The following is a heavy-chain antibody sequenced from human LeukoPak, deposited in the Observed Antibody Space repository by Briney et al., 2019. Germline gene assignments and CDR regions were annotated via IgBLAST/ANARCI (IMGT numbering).Heavy chain of an antibody. Sequence: GGSLRLSCAASGFTFSDYYMSWIRQAPGKGLEWVSDISSSGSTIYYADSVKGRFTISRDNSKNTLYLQMNSLRAEDTAVYYCASDPYSSSWYIGYYFDYWGQGTLVTVSS. CDR3: ASDPYSSSWYIGYYFDY. D-gene: IGHD6-13*01. J-gene: IGHJ4*02. CDR1: GFTFSDYY. CDR2: ISSSGSTI. V-gene: IGHV3-11*04.